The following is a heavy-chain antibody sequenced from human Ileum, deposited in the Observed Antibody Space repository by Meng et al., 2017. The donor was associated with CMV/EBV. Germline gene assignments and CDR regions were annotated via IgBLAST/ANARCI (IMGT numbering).Heavy chain of an antibody. J-gene: IGHJ3*02. D-gene: IGHD2-15*01. V-gene: IGHV3-15*01. CDR2: IKSKTDGEKT. CDR3: TTDYCSGNNCSYEAFDI. Sequence: GGFWRSSFAALGFPFSDAFLTWVRQAPGKGLEWVGRIKSKTDGEKTDYAAAAKGRFTISRDDSEDTLYLQMNSLKTEETAVYYCTTDYCSGNNCSYEAFDIWGQGTMVTVSS. CDR1: GFPFSDAF.